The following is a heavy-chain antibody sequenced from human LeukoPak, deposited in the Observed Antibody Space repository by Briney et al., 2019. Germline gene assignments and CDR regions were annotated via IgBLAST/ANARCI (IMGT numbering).Heavy chain of an antibody. D-gene: IGHD2-2*01. V-gene: IGHV3-23*01. CDR1: VFTFIIYA. Sequence: GGSVRLFCAASVFTFIIYATTCVRQASGKGLEGVSTLDCSCTSTFYAGSVKGRFTISRDNSNTSLYLQMNSLRAEDTAVYYCAKSQPLVPHDALHIWGQGTMVTVSS. CDR2: LDCSCTST. J-gene: IGHJ3*02. CDR3: AKSQPLVPHDALHI.